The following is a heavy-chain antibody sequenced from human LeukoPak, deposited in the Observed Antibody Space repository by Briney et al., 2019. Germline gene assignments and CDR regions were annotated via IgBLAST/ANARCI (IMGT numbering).Heavy chain of an antibody. J-gene: IGHJ4*02. CDR3: ARHGLWSGAYFDY. CDR2: IYYSGST. CDR1: GGSISSYY. D-gene: IGHD3-3*01. Sequence: PSETLSLTCTVSGGSISSYYWSWIRQPPGKGLQWIGYIYYSGSTNYNPSLNSRVTISIDTSKNQFSLKLSSVTAADTAVYYCARHGLWSGAYFDYWGQGTLVTVSS. V-gene: IGHV4-59*01.